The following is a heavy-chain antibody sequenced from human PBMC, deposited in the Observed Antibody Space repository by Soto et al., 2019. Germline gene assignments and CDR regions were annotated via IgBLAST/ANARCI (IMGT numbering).Heavy chain of an antibody. D-gene: IGHD5-18*01. V-gene: IGHV3-64D*06. CDR2: ITSYGGST. CDR1: GFTFSSYA. J-gene: IGHJ4*02. Sequence: GGSLRLSCSASGFTFSSYAMYWVRQAPGKGLEYVPAITSYGGSTYYADSVKGRFTISRDSSQNTLYLQMSSLRVEDTAVYYCVKGGYIYGLTYYNLDYWGQGTLVTVFS. CDR3: VKGGYIYGLTYYNLDY.